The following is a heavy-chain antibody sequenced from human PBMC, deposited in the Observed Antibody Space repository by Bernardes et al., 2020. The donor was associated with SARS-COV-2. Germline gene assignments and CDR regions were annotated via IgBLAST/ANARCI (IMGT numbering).Heavy chain of an antibody. CDR2: VSNDESNK. D-gene: IGHD2-8*02. V-gene: IGHV3-30*03. CDR3: ARDSGYWTGFLDY. J-gene: IGHJ4*02. Sequence: GGALSLSCAAPGFTLSKYGMNWVRQAPGKGLGWGGGVSNDESNKYYADSVKGRFTISRDNSKNTLYLQMNSLRAEDTAVYYCARDSGYWTGFLDYWGQGTLVTVSS. CDR1: GFTLSKYG.